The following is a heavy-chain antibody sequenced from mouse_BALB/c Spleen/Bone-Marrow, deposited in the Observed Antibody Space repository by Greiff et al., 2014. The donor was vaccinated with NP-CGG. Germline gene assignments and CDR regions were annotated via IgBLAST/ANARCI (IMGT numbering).Heavy chain of an antibody. J-gene: IGHJ2*01. CDR2: INPGSGGT. CDR3: ARRDGSYFDY. D-gene: IGHD3-3*01. Sequence: QVQLQQPGAELVRPGTSVKVSCMASGYAFTNYLIEWVKQRPGQGLEWIGMINPGSGGTNYNEKFKGKATLTADKSSSTAYMQLSSLTSDDSAVYFCARRDGSYFDYWGQGTTLTVSS. V-gene: IGHV1-54*01. CDR1: GYAFTNYL.